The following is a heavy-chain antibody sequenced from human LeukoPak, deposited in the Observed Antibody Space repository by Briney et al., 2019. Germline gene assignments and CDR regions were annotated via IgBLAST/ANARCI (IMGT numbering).Heavy chain of an antibody. J-gene: IGHJ4*02. CDR1: GDSVSSKNGA. CDR3: ARDLGTTGWHTFDY. Sequence: SQTLSLTCAVSGDSVSSKNGAWNWIRQSPSRGLEWLGRTYYRSKWYNDYAESMEGRMTISQDTSKNLYSLHLNSVTPDDTAVYYCARDLGTTGWHTFDYWGQGTLVTVSS. D-gene: IGHD6-19*01. CDR2: TYYRSKWYN. V-gene: IGHV6-1*01.